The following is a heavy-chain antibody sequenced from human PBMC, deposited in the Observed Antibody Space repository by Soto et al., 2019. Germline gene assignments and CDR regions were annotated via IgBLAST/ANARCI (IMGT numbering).Heavy chain of an antibody. CDR3: ARLYSSGPYFDY. Sequence: QVQLQESGPGLVKPSETLSLTCTVSGGSISSYYWSWIRQPPGKGLEWIGYIYYSGSTNYNASLKSRVTISVDTSKNQFSLKLSSVTAADTAVYYCARLYSSGPYFDYWGQGTLVTVSS. CDR1: GGSISSYY. V-gene: IGHV4-59*08. CDR2: IYYSGST. J-gene: IGHJ4*02. D-gene: IGHD6-19*01.